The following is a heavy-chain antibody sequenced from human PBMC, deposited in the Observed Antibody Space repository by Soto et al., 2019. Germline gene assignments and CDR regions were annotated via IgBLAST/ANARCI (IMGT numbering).Heavy chain of an antibody. V-gene: IGHV1-24*01. D-gene: IGHD3-10*01. Sequence: ASVKVSCKVSGYTLTELSMHWVRQAPGKGLEWMGGFDPEDGETIYAQKFQGRVTMTEDTSTDTAYMELSSLRSEDTAVYYCVRVLLWFGEALAPDYWGQGTLVTVSS. J-gene: IGHJ4*02. CDR2: FDPEDGET. CDR1: GYTLTELS. CDR3: VRVLLWFGEALAPDY.